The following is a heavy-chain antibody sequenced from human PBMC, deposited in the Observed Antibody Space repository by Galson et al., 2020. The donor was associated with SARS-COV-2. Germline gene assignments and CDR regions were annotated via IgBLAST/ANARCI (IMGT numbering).Heavy chain of an antibody. CDR1: GGTFSSYA. Sequence: SVTVSCKASGGTFSSYALSWVRQAPGQGLEWMGGIIPIFGTANYAQKFQGRVTITADESTSTAYMELSSLRSEDTAVYYCARDGKREPLGYWGQGTLVTVSS. CDR2: IIPIFGTA. J-gene: IGHJ4*02. CDR3: ARDGKREPLGY. V-gene: IGHV1-69*13. D-gene: IGHD1-26*01.